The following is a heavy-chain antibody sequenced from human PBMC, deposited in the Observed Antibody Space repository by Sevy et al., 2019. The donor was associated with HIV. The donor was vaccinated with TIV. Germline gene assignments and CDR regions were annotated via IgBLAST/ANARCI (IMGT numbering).Heavy chain of an antibody. V-gene: IGHV3-9*01. CDR1: GFSFDDYA. Sequence: GGSLRLSCAASGFSFDDYAMHWVRQAPGKGLEWVSGISWKSGSIDYADSVKGRFTISRDNAKNSLYLQMNSLRAEDTALYYCAKDISDVSSFFTKGAFDIWGQGTMVTVSS. CDR2: ISWKSGSI. CDR3: AKDISDVSSFFTKGAFDI. J-gene: IGHJ3*02. D-gene: IGHD6-13*01.